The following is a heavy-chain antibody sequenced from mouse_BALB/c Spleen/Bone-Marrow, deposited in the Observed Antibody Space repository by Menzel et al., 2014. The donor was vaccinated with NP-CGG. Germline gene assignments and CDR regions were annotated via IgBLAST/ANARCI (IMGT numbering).Heavy chain of an antibody. Sequence: EVKLVESGGDLVKPGGSLELSCAASGFTFSSYGMSWVRQTPDKRLEWVATISSGGSYTYYPDSVKGRFTISRDNAKNTLYLQMSSMKSEDTAMYYCARPTTVVATGGSFDYRGQGTTLTVSS. CDR1: GFTFSSYG. CDR2: ISSGGSYT. V-gene: IGHV5-6*02. J-gene: IGHJ2*01. D-gene: IGHD1-1*01. CDR3: ARPTTVVATGGSFDY.